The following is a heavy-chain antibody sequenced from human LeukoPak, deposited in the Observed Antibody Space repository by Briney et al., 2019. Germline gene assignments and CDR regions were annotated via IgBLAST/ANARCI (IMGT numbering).Heavy chain of an antibody. CDR3: ARVGSSSKYYYYMDV. D-gene: IGHD2-2*01. J-gene: IGHJ6*03. CDR1: GFTFSSYT. CDR2: ITSSGSTV. Sequence: GGSLRLSCAASGFTFSSYTMNWVRQAPGKGLEWVSYITSSGSTVYYADSVKGRFTISRDNAMNSLYLQMQSPTAEDTAVYFCARVGSSSKYYYYMDVWGKGTTVTVSS. V-gene: IGHV3-48*04.